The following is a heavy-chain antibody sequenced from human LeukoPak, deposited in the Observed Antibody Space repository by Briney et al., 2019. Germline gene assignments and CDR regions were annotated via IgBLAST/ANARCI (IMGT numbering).Heavy chain of an antibody. J-gene: IGHJ4*02. CDR2: INPNSGAT. Sequence: ASVKVSCKASGYTFTDYYLHWVRQAPGQGLEWMGSINPNSGATNYAREFQGRVTMTRDTSITTAYMELSRLTSDDTAVFYCARDSLGFGAPWYVDYWGQGTLVTVSS. D-gene: IGHD3-3*01. CDR1: GYTFTDYY. V-gene: IGHV1-2*02. CDR3: ARDSLGFGAPWYVDY.